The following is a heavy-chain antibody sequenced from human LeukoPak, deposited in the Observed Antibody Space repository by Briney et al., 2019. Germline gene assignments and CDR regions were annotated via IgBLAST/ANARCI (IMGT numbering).Heavy chain of an antibody. CDR1: GASIIDYF. CDR3: ARETVHVSGHFRLGSDSFDM. CDR2: IYYRGST. D-gene: IGHD3-22*01. Sequence: SHTLSLTCTVSGASIIDYFWTWIRHPPGKGLEWIGYIYYRGSTNYNPCLKSRVTISRDTSSNQVSLRLSSVPAADTAVYFWARETVHVSGHFRLGSDSFDMWGQGTMVTVSS. J-gene: IGHJ3*02. V-gene: IGHV4-59*01.